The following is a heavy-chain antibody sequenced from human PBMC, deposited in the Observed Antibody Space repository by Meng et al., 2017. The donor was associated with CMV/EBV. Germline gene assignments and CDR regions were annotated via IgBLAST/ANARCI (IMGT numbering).Heavy chain of an antibody. Sequence: ETLSLTCAASGFTFSSYSMNWVRQAPGKGLVWVSRINSDGSSTSYADSVKGRFTISRDNAKNTLYLQMNSLRAEDTAVYYCARSIAARQRWFDPWGQGTLVTVSS. CDR3: ARSIAARQRWFDP. V-gene: IGHV3-74*01. J-gene: IGHJ5*02. CDR2: INSDGSST. D-gene: IGHD6-6*01. CDR1: GFTFSSYS.